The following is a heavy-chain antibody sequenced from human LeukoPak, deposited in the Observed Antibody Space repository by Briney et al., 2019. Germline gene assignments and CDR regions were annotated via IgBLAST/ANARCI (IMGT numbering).Heavy chain of an antibody. CDR3: ATTGGDYLHLLFDY. CDR2: IIPILGIA. D-gene: IGHD4-17*01. V-gene: IGHV1-69*02. J-gene: IGHJ4*02. Sequence: SVKVSCKASGGTFSSYTISWVRQAPGQGLEWMGRIIPILGIANYAQKFQGRVTITADKSTSTAYMELSSLRSEDTAVYYCATTGGDYLHLLFDYWGQGTLVPVSS. CDR1: GGTFSSYT.